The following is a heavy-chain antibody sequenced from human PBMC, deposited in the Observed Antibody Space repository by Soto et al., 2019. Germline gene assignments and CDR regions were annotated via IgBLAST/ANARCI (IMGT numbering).Heavy chain of an antibody. V-gene: IGHV1-3*01. Sequence: QVQLVQSGAEVKKPGASVKVSCKASGYTFTSYAMHWVRQAPGQRLEWMGWINAGNGNTKYSQKFQGRVTNTRDTSASTAYMELSSLRSEDTAVYYCAAEPGYCSGGSCYPIDYWGQGTLVTVSS. CDR1: GYTFTSYA. CDR3: AAEPGYCSGGSCYPIDY. CDR2: INAGNGNT. D-gene: IGHD2-15*01. J-gene: IGHJ4*02.